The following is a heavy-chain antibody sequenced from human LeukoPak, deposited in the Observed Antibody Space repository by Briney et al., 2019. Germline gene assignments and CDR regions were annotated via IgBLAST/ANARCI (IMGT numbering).Heavy chain of an antibody. CDR3: AKGTSAMNMDV. Sequence: GGSLRLSCAASGFTFSSYGMHWVRQAPGKGLEWVAVIWYDGSNKYYADSVKGRFTISRDNSKNTLYLQMNSLRAEDTAVYYCAKGTSAMNMDVWGQGTTVTVSS. J-gene: IGHJ6*02. CDR2: IWYDGSNK. CDR1: GFTFSSYG. D-gene: IGHD2-2*01. V-gene: IGHV3-30*02.